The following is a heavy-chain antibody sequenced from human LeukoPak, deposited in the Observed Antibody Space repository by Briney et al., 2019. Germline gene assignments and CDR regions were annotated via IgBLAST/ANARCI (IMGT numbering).Heavy chain of an antibody. CDR1: NYSISTYDY. V-gene: IGHV4-38-2*02. J-gene: IGHJ4*02. CDR3: ARDAFKITGSGWYDY. D-gene: IGHD6-19*01. CDR2: IHHTGST. Sequence: SETLSLTCTVSNYSISTYDYWAWIRQPPGKGLEWIGSIHHTGSTHYNPSLKSRVAISVDTSKNQFSLKLSSVTAADTAVYYCARDAFKITGSGWYDYWGQGTLVTVSS.